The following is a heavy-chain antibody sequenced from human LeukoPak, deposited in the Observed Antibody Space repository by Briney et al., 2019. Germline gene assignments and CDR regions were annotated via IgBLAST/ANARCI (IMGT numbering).Heavy chain of an antibody. V-gene: IGHV3-33*01. J-gene: IGHJ6*02. CDR2: MWYDGSKK. CDR3: ARVAVAGTGHYYYGMDV. CDR1: GFTSSIYG. Sequence: PERSLRLSCAASGFTSSIYGMHWVRQAPGKGLEWVALMWYDGSKKYYADSVKGRFTISRDNSKNTLSLQMNSLRAEDTAVYYCARVAVAGTGHYYYGMDVWGQGTTVTVSS. D-gene: IGHD6-19*01.